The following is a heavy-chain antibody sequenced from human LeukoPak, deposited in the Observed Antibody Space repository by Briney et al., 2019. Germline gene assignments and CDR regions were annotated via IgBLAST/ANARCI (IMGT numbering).Heavy chain of an antibody. V-gene: IGHV3-48*01. CDR1: GFSFSSYS. CDR3: ARDPHALDY. Sequence: PGGSLRLSCAASGFSFSSYSMNWVRQAPGKGLEWVAYIAYTGTIHYADSVRGRFAISRDNAKNSLYLESNSLRVEDTAVYYCARDPHALDYWGQGTRVTVSS. J-gene: IGHJ4*02. CDR2: IAYTGTI.